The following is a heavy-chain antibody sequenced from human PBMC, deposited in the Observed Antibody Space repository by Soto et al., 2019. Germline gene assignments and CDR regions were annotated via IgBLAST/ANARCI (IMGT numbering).Heavy chain of an antibody. CDR2: IKQDGSEK. Sequence: EVQLVESGGGLVQPGGSLTLSCAASGFTFSRNWMSWVRQAPGKGLEWVANIKQDGSEKYYADAVKGRFTLSRDNVENSRYLQMKSLRAEDTAVYYCARDGDGYPAWGQGTLVTVSS. CDR3: ARDGDGYPA. D-gene: IGHD1-1*01. CDR1: GFTFSRNW. J-gene: IGHJ5*02. V-gene: IGHV3-7*01.